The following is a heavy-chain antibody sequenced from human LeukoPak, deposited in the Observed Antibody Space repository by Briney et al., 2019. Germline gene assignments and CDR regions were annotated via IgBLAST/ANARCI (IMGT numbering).Heavy chain of an antibody. J-gene: IGHJ5*02. D-gene: IGHD2-2*01. CDR1: GGTFSSYA. V-gene: IGHV1-69*13. CDR3: ARVGGDVVVPAFGRGFDP. Sequence: ASVKVSCKASGGTFSSYAISWVRQAPGQGLEWMGGIIPIFGTANYAQKFQGRVTITADESTSTAYMELSSLRSEDTAVYYCARVGGDVVVPAFGRGFDPWGQGTLVTVSS. CDR2: IIPIFGTA.